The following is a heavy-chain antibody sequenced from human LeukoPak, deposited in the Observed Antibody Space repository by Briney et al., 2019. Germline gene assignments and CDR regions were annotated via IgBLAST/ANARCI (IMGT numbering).Heavy chain of an antibody. D-gene: IGHD5-18*01. CDR1: GFTFSSYA. CDR2: ISYDGSNK. Sequence: GGSLRLSCAASGFTFSSYAMHWVRQAPGKGLEWVAVISYDGSNKYYADSVKGRFTISRDNSKNTLYLQMNSLRAEDTAVYYCARAQGSYGPIDYWRQGTLVTVSS. CDR3: ARAQGSYGPIDY. V-gene: IGHV3-30*04. J-gene: IGHJ4*02.